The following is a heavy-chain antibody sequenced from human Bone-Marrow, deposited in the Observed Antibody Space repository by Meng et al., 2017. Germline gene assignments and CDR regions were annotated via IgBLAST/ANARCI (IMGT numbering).Heavy chain of an antibody. V-gene: IGHV4-39*01. CDR3: VRSSAWVRTGFDP. D-gene: IGHD6-19*01. CDR2: IGHSGFT. J-gene: IGHJ5*02. Sequence: QPQLQEAGPGLVRPSEALSRTRRVSGGSISTRGYYWGWIRQPPGKGLEWIGSIGHSGFTYYTPSLKSRVTVSIDTSRNQFSLWLTSVTAADTAVYYCVRSSAWVRTGFDPWGQGTLVTVSS. CDR1: GGSISTRGYY.